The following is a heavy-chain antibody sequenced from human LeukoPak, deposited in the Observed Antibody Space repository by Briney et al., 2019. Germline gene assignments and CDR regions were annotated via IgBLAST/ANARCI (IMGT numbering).Heavy chain of an antibody. CDR1: GYTFTDYF. V-gene: IGHV1-18*04. CDR3: ARVDFEWFGGYMDV. Sequence: ASVKVSCKASGYTFTDYFMNWVRQAPGQGLEWMGWISSYNGNTNYAQKVQGRATMTSDTSTSTAYMELRSLRSDDTAVYYCARVDFEWFGGYMDVWGKGTTVTISS. J-gene: IGHJ6*03. CDR2: ISSYNGNT. D-gene: IGHD3-10*01.